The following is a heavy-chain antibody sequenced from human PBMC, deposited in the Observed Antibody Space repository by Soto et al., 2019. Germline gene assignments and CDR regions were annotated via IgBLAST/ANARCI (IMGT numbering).Heavy chain of an antibody. CDR3: ARESEDLTSNFDY. V-gene: IGHV3-21*06. J-gene: IGHJ4*02. CDR2: ISSTTNYI. Sequence: PGGSLRLSCAASGFNFNSYTINWVRQAPGKRLEWLSSISSTTNYIYYGDSMKGRFTISRDNAKNSLYLEMNSLRAEDTAVYYCARESEDLTSNFDYWGQGTLVTVSS. CDR1: GFNFNSYT.